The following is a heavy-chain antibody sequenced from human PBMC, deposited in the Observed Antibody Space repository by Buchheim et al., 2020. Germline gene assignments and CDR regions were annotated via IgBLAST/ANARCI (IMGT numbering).Heavy chain of an antibody. D-gene: IGHD2-15*01. V-gene: IGHV3-30*18. CDR2: ISYDGSNK. J-gene: IGHJ6*02. CDR1: GFTFSSYG. Sequence: QVQLVESGGGVVQPGRSLRLSCAASGFTFSSYGMHWVRQAPGKGLEWVAVISYDGSNKYYADSVKGRFTISRDNSKNALKLQMNSLRAEDTAVYYCAKDREVVAATLYYGMDVWGQGTT. CDR3: AKDREVVAATLYYGMDV.